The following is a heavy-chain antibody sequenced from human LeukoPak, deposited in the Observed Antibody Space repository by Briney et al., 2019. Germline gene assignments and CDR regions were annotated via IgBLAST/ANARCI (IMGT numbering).Heavy chain of an antibody. CDR1: GGTFSSYA. CDR3: ASPDDSSGYYCGEWTFDY. D-gene: IGHD3-22*01. Sequence: SVKVSCKASGGTFSSYAISWVRQAPGQGLEWMGGIIPIFGTANYAQKFQGRVTITTDESTSTAYMELSSLRSEDTAVYYCASPDDSSGYYCGEWTFDYWGQGTLVTVSS. J-gene: IGHJ4*02. V-gene: IGHV1-69*05. CDR2: IIPIFGTA.